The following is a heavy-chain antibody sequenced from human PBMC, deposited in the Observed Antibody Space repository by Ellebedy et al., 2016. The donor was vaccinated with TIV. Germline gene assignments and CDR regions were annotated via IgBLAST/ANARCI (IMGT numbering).Heavy chain of an antibody. CDR2: ISSGSSYI. CDR1: GITFSSYN. D-gene: IGHD3-22*01. V-gene: IGHV3-21*01. J-gene: IGHJ5*02. CDR3: ARGAGYDYASWFDP. Sequence: GESLKISCAASGITFSSYNMNWVRQAPGKGLELVSSISSGSSYIYYADSVKGRFTISRDNAKNSLYLQMNSLRAEDTAVYYCARGAGYDYASWFDPWGQGTLVTVS.